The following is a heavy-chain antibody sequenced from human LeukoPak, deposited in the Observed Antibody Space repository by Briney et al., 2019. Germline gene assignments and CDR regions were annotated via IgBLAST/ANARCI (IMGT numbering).Heavy chain of an antibody. D-gene: IGHD3-9*01. J-gene: IGHJ3*02. CDR3: ASSPFAYDILTGYYIGGDDAFDI. Sequence: NPSETLSLTCTVSGGSISSSSYYWGWIRQPPGKGLEWIGSIYYSGSTYYNPSLKSRVTISVDTSKNQFSLKLSSVTAADTAVYYCASSPFAYDILTGYYIGGDDAFDIWGQGTMVTVSS. CDR2: IYYSGST. CDR1: GGSISSSSYY. V-gene: IGHV4-39*01.